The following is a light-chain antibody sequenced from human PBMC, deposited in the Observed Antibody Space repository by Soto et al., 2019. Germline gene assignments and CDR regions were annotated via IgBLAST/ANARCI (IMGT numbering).Light chain of an antibody. CDR3: VAWDDNLGSRV. J-gene: IGLJ3*02. CDR1: RSNIGSAI. Sequence: QSVLTQPPSLSGTPGQTVTISCIGSRSNIGSAIVHWYQQLPGTAPKHLIYMNRQRPSGVPDRFSGSKSGTSASLVITGLRPEDEADYYCVAWDDNLGSRVFGGGTKVTVL. V-gene: IGLV1-47*01. CDR2: MNR.